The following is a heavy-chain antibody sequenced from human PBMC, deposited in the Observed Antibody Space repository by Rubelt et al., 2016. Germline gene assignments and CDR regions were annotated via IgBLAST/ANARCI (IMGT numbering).Heavy chain of an antibody. CDR2: INHSGST. J-gene: IGHJ5*02. Sequence: QVQLQQWGAGLLKPSETLSLTCAVYGGSFSGYYWSWIRQPPGKGLEWIGEINHSGSTNYNPSLKSRVTISVETCKNEFALKRGSGTAADAAVYYGARGLARAAAAPRRLWFDPWGQGTLVTVSS. CDR3: ARGLARAAAAPRRLWFDP. CDR1: GGSFSGYY. V-gene: IGHV4-34*01. D-gene: IGHD6-13*01.